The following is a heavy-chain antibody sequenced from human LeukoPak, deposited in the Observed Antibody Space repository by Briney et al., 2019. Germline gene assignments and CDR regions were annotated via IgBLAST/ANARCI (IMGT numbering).Heavy chain of an antibody. CDR2: IHTNTGNP. J-gene: IGHJ6*02. CDR1: GYIFSRYA. CDR3: ARTAGKTFYYYGMDV. D-gene: IGHD6-13*01. Sequence: GASVKVSCKASGYIFSRYAMNWVRQAPGQGLEWMGWIHTNTGNPTYAEGFTGRFVFSLDTSVSTAYLQITSLKAEDTAVYYCARTAGKTFYYYGMDVWGQGTTVTVSS. V-gene: IGHV7-4-1*02.